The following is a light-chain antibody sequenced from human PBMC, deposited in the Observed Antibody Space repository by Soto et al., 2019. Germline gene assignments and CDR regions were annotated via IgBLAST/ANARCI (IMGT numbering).Light chain of an antibody. CDR2: DVT. J-gene: IGLJ2*01. CDR1: SSDVGAYNY. V-gene: IGLV2-14*01. CDR3: SSYTTSNTVI. Sequence: QSALAQPASVSGSPGQSITISCTGTSSDVGAYNYVSWYHQHHPGKAPELIIYDVTDRPSGVSTRFSGSKSGNTASLTISGLQAEDEGDYYCSSYTTSNTVIFGGGTKLTVL.